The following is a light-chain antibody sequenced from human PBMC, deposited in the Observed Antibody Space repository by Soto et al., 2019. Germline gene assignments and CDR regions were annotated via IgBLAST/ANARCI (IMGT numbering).Light chain of an antibody. CDR3: ASYAGSNNFVV. CDR1: SSDVGGYNH. CDR2: EVS. Sequence: QSVLTQPPSASGSPGQSVAISCTGTSSDVGGYNHVSWYQHHPGKAPKLMIYEVSKRPSGVPDRFSGSKSGNTASLTVSGLQAEDEADYYCASYAGSNNFVVFGGGTQLTVL. V-gene: IGLV2-8*01. J-gene: IGLJ2*01.